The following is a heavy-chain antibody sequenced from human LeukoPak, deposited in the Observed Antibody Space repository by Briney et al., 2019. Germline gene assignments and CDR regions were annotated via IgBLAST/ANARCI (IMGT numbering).Heavy chain of an antibody. CDR1: GGSISSSSYY. CDR3: ARVLESYRGGGYYFDY. Sequence: SETLSLTCTVSGGSISSSSYYWGWIRQPPGKGLEWIGYIYYSGSTNYNPSLKSRVTISVDTSKNQFSLKLSSVTAADTAVYYCARVLESYRGGGYYFDYWGQGTLVTVSS. V-gene: IGHV4-61*05. D-gene: IGHD3-16*01. CDR2: IYYSGST. J-gene: IGHJ4*02.